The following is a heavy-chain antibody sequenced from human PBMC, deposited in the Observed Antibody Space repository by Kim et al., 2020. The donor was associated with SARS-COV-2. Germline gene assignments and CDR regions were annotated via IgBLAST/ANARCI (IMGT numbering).Heavy chain of an antibody. Sequence: VQGRCTIPRDNAQNSLYLQMNSLRAEDTALYYCAKHITSRGTTSDAYFDFWGQGTLVTVSS. V-gene: IGHV3-9*01. D-gene: IGHD3-16*01. J-gene: IGHJ4*02. CDR3: AKHITSRGTTSDAYFDF.